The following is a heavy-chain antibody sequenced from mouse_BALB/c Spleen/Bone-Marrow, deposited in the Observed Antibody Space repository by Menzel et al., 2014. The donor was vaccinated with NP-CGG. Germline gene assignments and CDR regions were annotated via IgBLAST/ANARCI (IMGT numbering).Heavy chain of an antibody. D-gene: IGHD2-4*01. V-gene: IGHV5-9-4*01. CDR3: AREGLRRRAAMDY. J-gene: IGHJ4*01. CDR1: GFTLXSYA. CDR2: ISSGGSYT. Sequence: EVKLMESGGGLVKPGGSLKLSCAASGFTLXSYAMSWVRQSPEKRLEWVAEISSGGSYTYYPDTVTGRFTISRDNAKNTLYLEMSSLRSEDTAMYYCAREGLRRRAAMDYWGQGTSVTVSS.